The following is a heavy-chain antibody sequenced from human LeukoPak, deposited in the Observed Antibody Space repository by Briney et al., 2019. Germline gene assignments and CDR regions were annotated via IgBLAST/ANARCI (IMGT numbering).Heavy chain of an antibody. D-gene: IGHD3-10*01. CDR1: GYTFTTYY. Sequence: ASVKVSCKASGYTFTTYYMHWVRQAPGQGLEWMGWISAYNGNTNYAQKLQGRVTMTTNTSTSTAYMELRSLRSDDTAVYYCARPTPKSKEYDYWGQGTLVTVSS. V-gene: IGHV1-18*04. CDR2: ISAYNGNT. CDR3: ARPTPKSKEYDY. J-gene: IGHJ4*02.